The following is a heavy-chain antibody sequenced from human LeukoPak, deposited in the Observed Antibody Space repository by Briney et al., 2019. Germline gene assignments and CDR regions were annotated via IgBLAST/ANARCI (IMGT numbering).Heavy chain of an antibody. J-gene: IGHJ4*02. CDR3: ARPLHSSGWYEFDY. CDR2: IYPGDSDT. D-gene: IGHD6-19*01. CDR1: GYTFSTYW. V-gene: IGHV5-51*01. Sequence: GESLKISCKGSGYTFSTYWIGWVRLMPGKGLEWMGIIYPGDSDTRYSPSFQGQVTISADKSISTAYLQWSSLKASDTAMYYCARPLHSSGWYEFDYWGQGTLVTVSS.